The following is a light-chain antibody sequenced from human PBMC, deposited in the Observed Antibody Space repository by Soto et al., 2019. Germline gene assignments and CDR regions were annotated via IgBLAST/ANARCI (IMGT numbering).Light chain of an antibody. V-gene: IGLV2-23*01. CDR3: CSYAGSGSFV. Sequence: QSVLTQPASVSGSPGQSITISCTGTSSDVGSYNLVSWYQQHPGKAPKLMMYETSTRPAGVSNRFSGSKSGNTASLTISGLQAEDEADYYCCSYAGSGSFVFGTGTKLTVL. J-gene: IGLJ1*01. CDR1: SSDVGSYNL. CDR2: ETS.